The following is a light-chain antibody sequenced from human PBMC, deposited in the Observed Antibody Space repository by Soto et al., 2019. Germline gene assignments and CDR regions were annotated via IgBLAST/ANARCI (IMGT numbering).Light chain of an antibody. CDR1: SSDVGGYDY. CDR2: EVN. CDR3: SSYSISTAYL. Sequence: QSVLTQPASVSGSPGQSITISCTGSSSDVGGYDYVSWYQLHPGKAPKLMVFEVNNRPSGVSYRFSGSKSGNTASLTISGLQAEYVADYFCSSYSISTAYLFGTVTQVPVL. J-gene: IGLJ1*01. V-gene: IGLV2-14*01.